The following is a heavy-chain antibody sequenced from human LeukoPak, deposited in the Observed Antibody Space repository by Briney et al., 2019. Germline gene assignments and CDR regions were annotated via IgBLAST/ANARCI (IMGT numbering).Heavy chain of an antibody. CDR3: AREQPGYYYGSGSYYELDY. CDR1: GFTFSSYW. D-gene: IGHD3-10*01. Sequence: GGSLRLSCAASGFTFSSYWMSWVRQAPGKGLEWVANIKQDGSEKYYVDSVKGRFTISRDNAKNSLYLQMNSLRAEDTAVYYCAREQPGYYYGSGSYYELDYWGQGTLVTVSS. J-gene: IGHJ4*02. CDR2: IKQDGSEK. V-gene: IGHV3-7*01.